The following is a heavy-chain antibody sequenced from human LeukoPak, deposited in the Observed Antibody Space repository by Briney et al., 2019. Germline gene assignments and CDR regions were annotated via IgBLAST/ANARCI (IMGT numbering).Heavy chain of an antibody. CDR1: GYTFTSYG. Sequence: GASVKVSCKASGYTFTSYGISWVRQAPGQGLEWMGWIHLGTGDTRYTRKFQGRVTMTRDTSINTAYLELSGLKSNDTAVYYCARKGAEYSRSPLLNAWFDPWGQGTLITVSS. CDR2: IHLGTGDT. CDR3: ARKGAEYSRSPLLNAWFDP. V-gene: IGHV1-18*01. J-gene: IGHJ5*02. D-gene: IGHD6-6*01.